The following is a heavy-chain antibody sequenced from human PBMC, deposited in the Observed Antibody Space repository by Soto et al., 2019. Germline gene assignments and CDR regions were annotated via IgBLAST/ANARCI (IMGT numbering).Heavy chain of an antibody. J-gene: IGHJ6*03. CDR3: ARDTVKLDYYYYYMDV. V-gene: IGHV1-18*01. CDR1: GYTFTSYG. D-gene: IGHD4-17*01. Sequence: ASVKVSCKASGYTFTSYGISWVRQAPGQGLEWMGWISAYNGNTNYAQKLQGRVTMTTDTSTSTAYMELRSLRSDDTAVYYCARDTVKLDYYYYYMDVWGKGTTVTVSS. CDR2: ISAYNGNT.